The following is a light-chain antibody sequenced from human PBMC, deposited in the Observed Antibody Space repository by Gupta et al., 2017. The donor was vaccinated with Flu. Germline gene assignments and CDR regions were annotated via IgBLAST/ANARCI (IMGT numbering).Light chain of an antibody. CDR2: DAS. CDR3: QQKNNRPWT. CDR1: QDISKY. Sequence: DIHMNQSPSSLSASVGDRVTITCQASQDISKYLNWYQQKPGKAPKLLIYDASKREKGVPSRFSGSGYGTDFTFTISSRQPEDFAHYYCQQKNNRPWTFGQGTXVEIK. V-gene: IGKV1-33*01. J-gene: IGKJ1*01.